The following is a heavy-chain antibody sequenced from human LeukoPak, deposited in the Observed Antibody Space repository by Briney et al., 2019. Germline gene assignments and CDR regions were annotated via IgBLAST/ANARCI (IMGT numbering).Heavy chain of an antibody. Sequence: SETLSLTCTVSGGSISSSSYYWGWNRQPPGKGLEWIGSIYYSGSTYYNPSLKSRVTISVDTSKNQFSLKLSSVTAADTAVYYCARLHRFIAAARMNWFDPWGQGTLVTVSS. CDR3: ARLHRFIAAARMNWFDP. CDR2: IYYSGST. V-gene: IGHV4-39*01. CDR1: GGSISSSSYY. D-gene: IGHD6-13*01. J-gene: IGHJ5*02.